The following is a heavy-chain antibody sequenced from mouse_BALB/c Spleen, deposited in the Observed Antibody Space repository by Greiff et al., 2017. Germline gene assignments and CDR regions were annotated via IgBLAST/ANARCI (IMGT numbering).Heavy chain of an antibody. CDR3: ARSQLGQAWFAY. J-gene: IGHJ3*01. V-gene: IGHV5-17*02. CDR1: GFTFSSFG. D-gene: IGHD4-1*02. Sequence: EVKLVESGGGLVQPGGSRKLSCAASGFTFSSFGMHWVRQAPEKGLEWVAYISSGSSTIYYADTVKGRFTISRDNPKNTLFLQMTSLRSEDTAMYYCARSQLGQAWFAYWGQGTLVTVSA. CDR2: ISSGSSTI.